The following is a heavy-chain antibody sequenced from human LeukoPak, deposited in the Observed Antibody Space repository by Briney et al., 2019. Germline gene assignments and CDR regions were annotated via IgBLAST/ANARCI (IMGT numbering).Heavy chain of an antibody. CDR2: IYYSGST. CDR3: ARQGDYYDSSGYYYFDY. V-gene: IGHV4-59*08. CDR1: GGSISSYY. J-gene: IGHJ4*02. Sequence: SETLSLTCTVSGGSISSYYWSWLRQPPGKGLEWIGYIYYSGSTNYNPSLKSRVTISVDTSKNQFSLKLSSVTAADTAVYYCARQGDYYDSSGYYYFDYWGQGTLVTVSS. D-gene: IGHD3-22*01.